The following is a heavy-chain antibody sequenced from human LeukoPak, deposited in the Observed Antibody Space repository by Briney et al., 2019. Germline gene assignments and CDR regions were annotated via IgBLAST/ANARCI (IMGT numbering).Heavy chain of an antibody. CDR2: INHSGST. V-gene: IGHV4-34*01. CDR3: ARGLYRYYDFWSGSPGGYFDY. D-gene: IGHD3-3*01. Sequence: SETLSLTCAVYGGSFSGYYWSWIRQPPGKGLEWIGEINHSGSTNYNPSLKSRVTISVDTSKNQFSLKLSSVTAADTAVYYCARGLYRYYDFWSGSPGGYFDYWGQGTLVTVSS. J-gene: IGHJ4*02. CDR1: GGSFSGYY.